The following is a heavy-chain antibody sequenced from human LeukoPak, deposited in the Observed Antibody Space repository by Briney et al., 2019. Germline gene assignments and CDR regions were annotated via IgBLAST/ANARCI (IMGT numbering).Heavy chain of an antibody. CDR3: ARVGVGTTVTFDY. CDR1: GGSISSGGYY. V-gene: IGHV4-31*03. J-gene: IGHJ4*02. Sequence: SETLSLTCTVSGGSISSGGYYWSWIRQHPGKGLEWIGYIYYSGSTYYNPSLKSRVTISVDTSKNQFSLKLSSVTAADTAVYYCARVGVGTTVTFDYWGQGTLVTVSS. CDR2: IYYSGST. D-gene: IGHD4-11*01.